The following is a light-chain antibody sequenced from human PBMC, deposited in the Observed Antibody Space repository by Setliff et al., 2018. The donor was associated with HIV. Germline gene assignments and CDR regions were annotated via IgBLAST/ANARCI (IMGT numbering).Light chain of an antibody. CDR1: NSDIGSHDY. CDR2: SVT. CDR3: CSWAGSSTDV. V-gene: IGLV2-14*03. J-gene: IGLJ1*01. Sequence: QSALTQPASVSGSPGQSITISCSGTNSDIGSHDYVSWYQQHPGKAPKLIIFSVTYRPSGVSDRFSGSKSGNTASLTISGLQPEDEADYYCCSWAGSSTDVFGTGTKVTVL.